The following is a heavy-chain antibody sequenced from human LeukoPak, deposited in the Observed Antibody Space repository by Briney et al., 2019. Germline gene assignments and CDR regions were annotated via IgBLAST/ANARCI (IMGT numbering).Heavy chain of an antibody. J-gene: IGHJ4*02. CDR2: RSIYNGNT. Sequence: ASVKVSYKASGYTFTGYYMHWVRQAPGQGLEWMGWRSIYNGNTDYKLQGRVTMTTDTSTSTAYMEVRSLRSDDTAVYYCVRGGPFPCGSSSREYYLDYWGQGTLVTVSS. CDR3: VRGGPFPCGSSSREYYLDY. D-gene: IGHD6-6*01. V-gene: IGHV1-18*04. CDR1: GYTFTGYY.